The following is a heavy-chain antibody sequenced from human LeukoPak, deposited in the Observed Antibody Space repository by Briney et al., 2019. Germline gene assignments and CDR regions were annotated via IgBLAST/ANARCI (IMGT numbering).Heavy chain of an antibody. Sequence: SETLSLTCTVSGGSVSSGSYYWSWIRQPPGKGLEWIGYIYYSGSTNYNPSLKSRVTISVDTSKNQFSLKLSSVTAADTAVYYCARDVQFLGYGASYYGMDVWGKGTTVTVSS. D-gene: IGHD2-15*01. CDR1: GGSVSSGSYY. CDR2: IYYSGST. J-gene: IGHJ6*04. CDR3: ARDVQFLGYGASYYGMDV. V-gene: IGHV4-61*01.